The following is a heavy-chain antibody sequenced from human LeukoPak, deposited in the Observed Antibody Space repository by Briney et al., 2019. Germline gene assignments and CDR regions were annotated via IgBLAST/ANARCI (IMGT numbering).Heavy chain of an antibody. Sequence: SVKVSCTASGYTFTAGYYIHWVRQAPGQGLEWMGRINSYSGGTNYAMKFQGRVTMTRDTSMSTDYMDLSSLTSDATAVYFCVRDNGAYWGQGTLVTVSS. D-gene: IGHD2-8*01. CDR1: GYTFTAGYY. CDR2: INSYSGGT. CDR3: VRDNGAY. V-gene: IGHV1-2*06. J-gene: IGHJ4*02.